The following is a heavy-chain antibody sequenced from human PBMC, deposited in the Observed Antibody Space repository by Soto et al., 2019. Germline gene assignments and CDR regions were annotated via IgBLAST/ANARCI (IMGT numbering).Heavy chain of an antibody. CDR3: ARLPYYSGIDV. CDR1: GFTFSTYW. CDR2: INSAGSTT. J-gene: IGHJ6*02. V-gene: IGHV3-74*01. Sequence: GGSLRLSCAASGFTFSTYWMYWVRQAPGEGLGWVSRINSAGSTTSYADSVKGRFTVSRNNAKNTLYLQMNSLRAEDTAVYYFARLPYYSGIDVWGQGTTVTVSS.